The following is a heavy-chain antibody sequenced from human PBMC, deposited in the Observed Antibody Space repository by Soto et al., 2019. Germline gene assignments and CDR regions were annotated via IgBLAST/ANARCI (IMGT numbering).Heavy chain of an antibody. CDR3: SLLTNYHYGMDV. D-gene: IGHD2-15*01. Sequence: GGSLRLSCAASGFTFSNAWMNWVRQAPGKGLEWVGRIKSKTDGGTTDYAAPVKGRFTISRDDSKNTLYLQMNSLKTEDTAVYYCSLLTNYHYGMDVWGQGTTVTVSS. CDR2: IKSKTDGGTT. J-gene: IGHJ6*02. CDR1: GFTFSNAW. V-gene: IGHV3-15*07.